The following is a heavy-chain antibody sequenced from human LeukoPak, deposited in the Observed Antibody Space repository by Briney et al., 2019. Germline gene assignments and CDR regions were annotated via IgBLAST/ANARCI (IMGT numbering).Heavy chain of an antibody. Sequence: ASVKVSCKASGGTFSSYAISWVRQAPGQGLEWMGWINPNSGGTNYAQKFQGRVTMTRDTSISTAYMELSRLRSDDTAVYYCARVEYYGSGVDYWGQGTLVTVSS. J-gene: IGHJ4*02. CDR1: GGTFSSYA. V-gene: IGHV1-2*02. CDR3: ARVEYYGSGVDY. D-gene: IGHD3-10*01. CDR2: INPNSGGT.